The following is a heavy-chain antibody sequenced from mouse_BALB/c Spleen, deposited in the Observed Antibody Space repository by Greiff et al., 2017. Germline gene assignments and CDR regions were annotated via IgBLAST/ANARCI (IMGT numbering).Heavy chain of an antibody. V-gene: IGHV1S22*01. CDR3: TRRSDGFAY. Sequence: LKQPGSELVRPGASVKLSCKASGYTFTSYWMHWVKQRPGQGLEWIGNIYPGSGSTNYDEKFKSKATLTVDTSSSTAYIQLSSLTSEDSAVYYCTRRSDGFAYWGQGTLVTVSA. CDR2: IYPGSGST. CDR1: GYTFTSYW. J-gene: IGHJ3*01.